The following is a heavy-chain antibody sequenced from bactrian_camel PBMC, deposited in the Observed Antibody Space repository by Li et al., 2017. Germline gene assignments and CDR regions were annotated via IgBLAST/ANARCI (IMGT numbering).Heavy chain of an antibody. J-gene: IGHJ6*01. Sequence: VQLVESGGGSVQAGGSLRLSCTASGYTYIMGWFRQAPGKEREGVAGIYTGGAGTFYADSVKGRFTISYDNAKNTAYLQMNSLKPEDTAMYYCAVREGSSVVILPREMLTPQAYNSWGQGTQVTVS. CDR1: GYTYI. D-gene: IGHD3*01. CDR2: IYTGGAGT. CDR3: AVREGSSVVILPREMLTPQAYNS. V-gene: IGHV3S40*01.